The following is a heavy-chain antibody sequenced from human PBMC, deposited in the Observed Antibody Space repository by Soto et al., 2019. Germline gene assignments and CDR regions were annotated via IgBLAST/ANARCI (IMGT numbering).Heavy chain of an antibody. CDR2: ISGSGGNT. CDR1: GFPFSSYA. CDR3: AKALKYCSSYVYYAGTPPRFDS. V-gene: IGHV3-23*01. Sequence: GGSLRLSCAASGFPFSSYAMNWVRQAPRQELEWVSTISGSGGNTYYADSVKGRFTISRDNSENTLHLQMNSLRAGDTAFYYCAKALKYCSSYVYYAGTPPRFDSWGLGTLVTVSS. J-gene: IGHJ4*02. D-gene: IGHD2-2*01.